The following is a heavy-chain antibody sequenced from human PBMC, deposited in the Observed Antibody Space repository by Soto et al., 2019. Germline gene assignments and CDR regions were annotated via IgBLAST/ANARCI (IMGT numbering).Heavy chain of an antibody. D-gene: IGHD6-6*01. Sequence: QVQLVQSGAEVKKPGASVKVSCKASGYTFTSYGISWVRQAPGQGLEWMGWISAYNGNTNYAQKLQGRVTMTTDTSTSTAYMELRGLRSDDTAVYYCARDLQMWVVAARPYDYWGQGTLVTVSS. CDR3: ARDLQMWVVAARPYDY. CDR2: ISAYNGNT. CDR1: GYTFTSYG. J-gene: IGHJ4*02. V-gene: IGHV1-18*01.